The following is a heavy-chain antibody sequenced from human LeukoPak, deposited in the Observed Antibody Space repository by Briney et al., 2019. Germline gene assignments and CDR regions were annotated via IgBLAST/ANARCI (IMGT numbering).Heavy chain of an antibody. J-gene: IGHJ6*04. CDR1: GFTFTDYW. CDR3: ARERGVGV. CDR2: INRDGSEK. Sequence: GGSLRLSCAASGFTFTDYWMTWVRQAPGKGLEWVANINRDGSEKYYVDSVKGRFTISRDNAKNSLYPQMNSLRAEDTAVFYCARERGVGVWGKGTTVTVSS. V-gene: IGHV3-7*01. D-gene: IGHD5-12*01.